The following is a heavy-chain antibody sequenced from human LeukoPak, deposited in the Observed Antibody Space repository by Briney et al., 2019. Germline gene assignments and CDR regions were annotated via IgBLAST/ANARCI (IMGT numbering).Heavy chain of an antibody. D-gene: IGHD4-23*01. Sequence: PSETLSLTCTVSGGSISSYYWSWIRQPAGKGLEWIGRIYTSGSTNYNPSLKSRVTLSVDTSKNQFSLKLSYVTAADTAVYYCAREDSGNSDDSLDIWGQGTMVTVSS. CDR2: IYTSGST. J-gene: IGHJ3*02. CDR1: GGSISSYY. CDR3: AREDSGNSDDSLDI. V-gene: IGHV4-4*07.